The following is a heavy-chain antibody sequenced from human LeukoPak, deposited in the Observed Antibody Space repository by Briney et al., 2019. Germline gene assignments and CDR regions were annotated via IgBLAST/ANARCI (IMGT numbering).Heavy chain of an antibody. V-gene: IGHV3-21*01. D-gene: IGHD3/OR15-3a*01. Sequence: GGSLRLSCAASGFTLSTYSMNWVRQAPGKGLEWVSSISSSATYMYHADSVKGRFTIPRDNAKNSLYLQMNSLRAEDTAVYYCARGGVGLVIIPGWEYDYYGLDVWGQGTTVTVSS. CDR2: ISSSATYM. CDR1: GFTLSTYS. CDR3: ARGGVGLVIIPGWEYDYYGLDV. J-gene: IGHJ6*02.